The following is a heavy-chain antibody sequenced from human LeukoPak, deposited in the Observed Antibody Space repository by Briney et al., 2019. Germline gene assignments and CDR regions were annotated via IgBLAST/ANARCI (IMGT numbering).Heavy chain of an antibody. Sequence: GGSLRLSCAVSGFTFGSYAMTWARQAPGKGLEWVSAISGPGGSTFYADSVKGRFTISRDNSKNTLNLQLNSLRAEDTATYYCARGTTVDYWGQGTLLTVSS. D-gene: IGHD4-17*01. CDR3: ARGTTVDY. J-gene: IGHJ4*02. CDR1: GFTFGSYA. V-gene: IGHV3-23*01. CDR2: ISGPGGST.